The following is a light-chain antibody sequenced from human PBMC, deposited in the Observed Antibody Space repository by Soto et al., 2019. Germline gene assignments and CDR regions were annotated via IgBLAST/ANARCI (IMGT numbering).Light chain of an antibody. CDR2: GAT. V-gene: IGKV3-20*01. Sequence: EIVLAQSPGTLSLSPGDRATLSCRASQSVTTSYLAWYQQRRGQAPRLLIYGATSRATGIPDRFSGSGSGTDFTLTISSLQPEDFATYYCLQDYDYPRTFGQGTKVDIK. CDR3: LQDYDYPRT. CDR1: QSVTTSY. J-gene: IGKJ1*01.